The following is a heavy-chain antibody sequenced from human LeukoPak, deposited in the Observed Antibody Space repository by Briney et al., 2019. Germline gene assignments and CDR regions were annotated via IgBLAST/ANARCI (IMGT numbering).Heavy chain of an antibody. V-gene: IGHV3-21*01. CDR2: ISSSSSYI. CDR1: GFTFSSYS. D-gene: IGHD2-2*01. J-gene: IGHJ6*03. CDR3: AREYQPLTNYYYYMDV. Sequence: GGSLRLSCAASGFTFSSYSVNWVRQAPGKGLEWVSSISSSSSYIYYADSVKGRFTISRDNAKNSLYLQMNSLRAEDTAVYYCAREYQPLTNYYYYMDVWGKGTTVTVSS.